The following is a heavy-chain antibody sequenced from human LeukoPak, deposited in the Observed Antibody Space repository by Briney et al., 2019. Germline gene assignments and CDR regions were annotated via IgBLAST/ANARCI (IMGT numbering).Heavy chain of an antibody. CDR1: GGSISSSSYY. CDR2: IYYSGST. CDR3: AKDHPVVVVPAANYYYYYMDV. Sequence: SETLSLTCTVSGGSISSSSYYWGWIRQPPGKGLEWIGSIYYSGSTYYNPSLKSRVTISVDTSKNQFSLKLSSVTAADTAVYYCAKDHPVVVVPAANYYYYYMDVWGKGTTVTVSS. D-gene: IGHD2-2*01. J-gene: IGHJ6*03. V-gene: IGHV4-39*07.